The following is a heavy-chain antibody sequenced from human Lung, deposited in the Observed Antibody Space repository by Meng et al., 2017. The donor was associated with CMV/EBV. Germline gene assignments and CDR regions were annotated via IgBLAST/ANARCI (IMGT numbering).Heavy chain of an antibody. CDR3: ARQYSSSYYSDY. Sequence: SETLSLTCGIYGGSLSGYYWSWIRQTPGKGLEWIGEIRHSGDITNYNPSLKSRVTILIDTSKKQFSLKLSAVTAADTAVYYCARQYSSSYYSDYWGQGTLVXVSS. V-gene: IGHV4-34*01. J-gene: IGHJ4*02. CDR2: IRHSGDIT. CDR1: GGSLSGYY. D-gene: IGHD6-6*01.